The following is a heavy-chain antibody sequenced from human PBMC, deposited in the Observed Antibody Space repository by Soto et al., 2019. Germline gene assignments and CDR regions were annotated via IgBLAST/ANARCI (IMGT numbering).Heavy chain of an antibody. CDR2: IYHSGST. CDR3: ASSPDSSVYYPRRYYSVRDV. V-gene: IGHV4-4*02. CDR1: GGSISSSYW. Sequence: SETLSLTCAVSGGSISSSYWWSWVRQPPGKGLEWIGEIYHSGSTNYNPSLKSRVTTSVDKSKNQFSLKLSSVTAADTAVYYWASSPDSSVYYPRRYYSVRDVWGQGTTVTVS. D-gene: IGHD3-22*01. J-gene: IGHJ6*02.